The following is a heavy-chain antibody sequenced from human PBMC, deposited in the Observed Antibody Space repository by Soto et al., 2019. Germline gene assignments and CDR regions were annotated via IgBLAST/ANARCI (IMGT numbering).Heavy chain of an antibody. CDR2: IFPRDSDT. CDR3: ARLGSLLQPIYY. CDR1: GYTFTNYW. Sequence: GESLKISCQASGYTFTNYWVAWVRHLPGRGLEWVGLIFPRDSDTRYHSSFEGQVTISSDRSIATAYLQWTNLRASDRAIYFCARLGSLLQPIYYWGQGTPVTVSS. J-gene: IGHJ4*02. D-gene: IGHD4-4*01. V-gene: IGHV5-51*01.